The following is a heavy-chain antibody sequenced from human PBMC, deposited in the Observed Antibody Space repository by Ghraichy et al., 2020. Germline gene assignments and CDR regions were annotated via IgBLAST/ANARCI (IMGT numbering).Heavy chain of an antibody. Sequence: GGSLRLSCAASGFTFSDYYMSWIRQAPGKGLEWVSYISSSGSTIYYADSVKGRFTISRDNAKNSLYLQMNSLRAEDTAVYYCASPYDSSPLGAFDIWGQGTMVTVSS. CDR1: GFTFSDYY. J-gene: IGHJ3*02. CDR3: ASPYDSSPLGAFDI. V-gene: IGHV3-11*01. D-gene: IGHD3-22*01. CDR2: ISSSGSTI.